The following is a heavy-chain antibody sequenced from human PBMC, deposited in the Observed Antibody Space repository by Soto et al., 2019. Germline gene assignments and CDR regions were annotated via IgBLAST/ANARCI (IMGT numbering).Heavy chain of an antibody. CDR2: INSDGSST. V-gene: IGHV3-74*01. J-gene: IGHJ4*02. CDR1: GFTFSSYW. D-gene: IGHD3-22*01. CDR3: AIRASYYDSSGYFDY. Sequence: PGGSLRLSCAASGFTFSSYWMHWVRQAPGKGLVWVSRINSDGSSTSYADSVKGRFTISRDNAKNTLYLQMNSLRAEDTAVYYCAIRASYYDSSGYFDYRGQRTLVTVSS.